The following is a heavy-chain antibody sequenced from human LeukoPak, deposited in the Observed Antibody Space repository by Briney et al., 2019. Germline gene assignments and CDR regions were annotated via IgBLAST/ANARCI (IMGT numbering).Heavy chain of an antibody. V-gene: IGHV3-30-3*01. D-gene: IGHD6-19*01. J-gene: IGHJ3*02. CDR3: ARSRWLVDAFDI. CDR1: GFTFSSYA. CDR2: ISYDGSNK. Sequence: GGSLRLSCAASGFTFSSYAMHWVRQAPGKGLEWVAVISYDGSNKYYADSVKGRFTISRDNSKNTLYLRMNSLRAEDTAVYYCARSRWLVDAFDIWGQGTMVTVSS.